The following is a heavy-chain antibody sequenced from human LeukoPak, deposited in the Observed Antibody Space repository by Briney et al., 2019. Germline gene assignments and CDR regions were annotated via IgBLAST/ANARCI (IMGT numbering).Heavy chain of an antibody. J-gene: IGHJ6*03. D-gene: IGHD6-19*01. CDR2: INPNSGDT. CDR3: ARVVIGAVAGKGHYYYYYYMDV. CDR1: GYTFSDYY. V-gene: IGHV1-2*02. Sequence: GASVKVSCKASGYTFSDYYIHWIRQAPGQGLEWVGWINPNSGDTDYAQKFQGRVTMTRDTSISTAYMELSRLRSDDTAVYYCARVVIGAVAGKGHYYYYYYMDVWGKGTTVTISS.